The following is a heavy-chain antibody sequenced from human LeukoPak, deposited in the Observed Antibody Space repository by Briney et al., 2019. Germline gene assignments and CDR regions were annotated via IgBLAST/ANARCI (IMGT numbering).Heavy chain of an antibody. Sequence: PGRSLRLSCAASGFIFNSYGIHWVRQAPGKGLEWVAVIWYAESGTYYTDSVKGRFTISRDNSKKTVYLQMNSLRVEDTGVYYCARDGSFGRDVWGQGTTVTVSS. CDR3: ARDGSFGRDV. D-gene: IGHD6-19*01. CDR2: IWYAESGT. CDR1: GFIFNSYG. V-gene: IGHV3-33*01. J-gene: IGHJ6*02.